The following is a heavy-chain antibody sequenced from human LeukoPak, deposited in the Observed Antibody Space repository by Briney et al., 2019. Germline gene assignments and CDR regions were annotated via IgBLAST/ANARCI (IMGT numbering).Heavy chain of an antibody. CDR1: GCTFITYA. CDR2: ISGSGVTT. V-gene: IGHV3-23*01. Sequence: GGSLRLSCAASGCTFITYAMSWVRQAPGKGLEWVSGISGSGVTTYYADSVKGRFTISRDNSKDMLYLHMNTLRAEDTAVYYCAKDSVFVQPNWLDPWGQGTLVSVSS. J-gene: IGHJ5*02. CDR3: AKDSVFVQPNWLDP. D-gene: IGHD3-10*01.